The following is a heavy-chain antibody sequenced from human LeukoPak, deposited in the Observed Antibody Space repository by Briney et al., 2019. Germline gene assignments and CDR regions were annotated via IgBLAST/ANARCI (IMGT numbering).Heavy chain of an antibody. CDR3: ARPMDYYDSSGFGAFDI. J-gene: IGHJ3*02. V-gene: IGHV4-59*08. CDR2: IYYSGST. CDR1: GGSFSGYY. D-gene: IGHD3-22*01. Sequence: SETLSLTCAVYGGSFSGYYWSWIRQPPGKGLEWIGYIYYSGSTNYNPSLKSRVTTSVDTSKNQFSLKLSSVTAADTAVYYCARPMDYYDSSGFGAFDIWGQGTMVTVSS.